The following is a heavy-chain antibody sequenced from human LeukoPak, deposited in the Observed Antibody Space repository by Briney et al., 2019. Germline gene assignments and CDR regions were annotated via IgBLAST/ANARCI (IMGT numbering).Heavy chain of an antibody. CDR3: ARQLPTAAADTRGYFDY. D-gene: IGHD6-25*01. CDR1: GGSISFISSSTYY. J-gene: IGHJ4*02. CDR2: LYYGENS. Sequence: SETLSLTCTVSGGSISFISSSTYYWGWIRRAPGKGLEWIGSLYYGENSHYNPSLKSRATLSVDTSNNQFSLKLTSVTAADAAVYFCARQLPTAAADTRGYFDYWGQGTVVTVSS. V-gene: IGHV4-39*01.